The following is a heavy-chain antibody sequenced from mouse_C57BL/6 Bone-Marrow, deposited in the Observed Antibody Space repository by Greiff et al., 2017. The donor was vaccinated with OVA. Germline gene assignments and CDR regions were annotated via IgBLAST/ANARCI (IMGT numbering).Heavy chain of an antibody. V-gene: IGHV1-81*01. CDR2: IYPRSGNT. Sequence: VKLVESGAELARPGASVKLSCKASGYTFTSYGISWVKQRTGQGLEWIGEIYPRSGNTYYNEKFKGKATLTADKSSSTAYMELRSLTSEDSAVYFCARSWDGAWFAYWGQGTLVTVSA. J-gene: IGHJ3*01. CDR3: ARSWDGAWFAY. D-gene: IGHD4-1*01. CDR1: GYTFTSYG.